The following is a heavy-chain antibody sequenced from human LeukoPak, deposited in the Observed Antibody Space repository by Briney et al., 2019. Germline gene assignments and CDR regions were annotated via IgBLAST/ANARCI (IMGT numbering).Heavy chain of an antibody. CDR3: AKDARYCSGASCYLGAGWFDP. V-gene: IGHV3-9*01. Sequence: GRSLRLSCAASGFTFDDYAMHWVRQAPGKGLEWVSGISWNSGSIGYADSVKGRFTISRDNAKNSLYLQMNSLRAEDTALYYCAKDARYCSGASCYLGAGWFDPWGQGTLVTVSS. CDR2: ISWNSGSI. J-gene: IGHJ5*02. CDR1: GFTFDDYA. D-gene: IGHD2-15*01.